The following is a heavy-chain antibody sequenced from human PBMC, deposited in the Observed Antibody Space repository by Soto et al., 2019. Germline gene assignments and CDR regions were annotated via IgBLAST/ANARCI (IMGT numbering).Heavy chain of an antibody. J-gene: IGHJ5*02. D-gene: IGHD3-22*01. V-gene: IGHV4-34*01. CDR1: GGSFSGYY. CDR3: ARVPLPPYYYDSSGYYWTPPDP. CDR2: INHSGST. Sequence: SETLSLTCAVYGGSFSGYYWSWIRQPPGKGLEWIGEINHSGSTNYNPSRKSRVTISVDTSKNQFSLKLSSVTVADTAVYYCARVPLPPYYYDSSGYYWTPPDPWGQGTLVTVSS.